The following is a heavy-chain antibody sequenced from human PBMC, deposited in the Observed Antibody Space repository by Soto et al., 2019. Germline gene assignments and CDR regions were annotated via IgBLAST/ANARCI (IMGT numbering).Heavy chain of an antibody. Sequence: EVQLVESGGGLVKPGGSLRLSCAASGFTFSSYSMNWVRQAPGKGLEWVSSISSSSSYIYYADSVKGRFTISRDNAKNSIYLQMNSLRAEDTAVYYCARDLSRDIVVVPAGPNWFDPLGQGTLVTVSS. CDR1: GFTFSSYS. V-gene: IGHV3-21*01. D-gene: IGHD2-2*01. CDR3: ARDLSRDIVVVPAGPNWFDP. J-gene: IGHJ5*02. CDR2: ISSSSSYI.